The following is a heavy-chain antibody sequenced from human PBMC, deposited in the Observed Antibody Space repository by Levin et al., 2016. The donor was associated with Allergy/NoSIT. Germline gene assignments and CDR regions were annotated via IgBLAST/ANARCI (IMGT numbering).Heavy chain of an antibody. J-gene: IGHJ6*02. CDR2: IYSGGST. Sequence: GESLKISCAASGFTVSSNYMSWVRQAPGKGLEWVSVIYSGGSTYYADSVKGRFTISRDNSKNTLYLQMNSLRAEDTAVYYCARGDAVAVGDYYYAMDVWGQGTTVTVSS. D-gene: IGHD3-16*01. CDR1: GFTVSSNY. V-gene: IGHV3-66*01. CDR3: ARGDAVAVGDYYYAMDV.